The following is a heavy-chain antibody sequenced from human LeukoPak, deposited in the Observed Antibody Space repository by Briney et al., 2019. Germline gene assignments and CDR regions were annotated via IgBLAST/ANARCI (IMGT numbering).Heavy chain of an antibody. D-gene: IGHD1-20*01. CDR3: AKGVTATRPDYFDN. V-gene: IGHV3-23*01. Sequence: GGSLRLSCAASGFTFSSYAMSWVRQAPGKGLEWVSTISGSASNTYNAESVRGRFAVSRDNSKNTLYLQMNSLTAEDTAVYFCAKGVTATRPDYFDNWGQGTLVSVSS. CDR2: ISGSASNT. J-gene: IGHJ4*02. CDR1: GFTFSSYA.